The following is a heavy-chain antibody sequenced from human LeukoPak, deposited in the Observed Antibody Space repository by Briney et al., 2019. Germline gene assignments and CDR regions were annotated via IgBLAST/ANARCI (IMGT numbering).Heavy chain of an antibody. CDR3: ARDCSGRNWARDFDY. Sequence: PGASLTLSCAPSGFTLSEYSLIWVRQAPGEGREWVTYISSNSRTIYSADSVKGRLTMSRDNDKISMYLQMNSLRAEDTAVYYCARDCSGRNWARDFDYWGQGTLVTVSS. J-gene: IGHJ4*02. D-gene: IGHD2-15*01. CDR2: ISSNSRTI. CDR1: GFTLSEYS. V-gene: IGHV3-48*01.